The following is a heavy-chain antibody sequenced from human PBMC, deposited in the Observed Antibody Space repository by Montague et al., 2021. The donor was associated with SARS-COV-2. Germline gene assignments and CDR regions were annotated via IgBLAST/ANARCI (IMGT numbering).Heavy chain of an antibody. J-gene: IGHJ6*02. V-gene: IGHV4-34*01. CDR2: INHIGSI. CDR1: GGSLTGYY. D-gene: IGHD1-14*01. Sequence: SETLSLTRAVYGGSLTGYYWSWIRQAAGKGLEWIGEINHIGSINXNPSVESRVTILVDRSKKHFSLNVTSVAAADTAVYYCAKRKSFPYYNYGMDVWGQGTTVTVSS. CDR3: AKRKSFPYYNYGMDV.